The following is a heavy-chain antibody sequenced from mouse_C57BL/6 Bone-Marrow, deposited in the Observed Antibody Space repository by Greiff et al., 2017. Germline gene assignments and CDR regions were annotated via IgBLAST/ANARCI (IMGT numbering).Heavy chain of an antibody. CDR1: GFTFSSYA. D-gene: IGHD1-1*01. CDR2: ISDGGSYT. V-gene: IGHV5-4*01. CDR3: ARDGIYYYGSSYAMDY. J-gene: IGHJ4*01. Sequence: EVHLVESGGGLVKPGGSLKLSCAASGFTFSSYAMSWVRQTPEKRLEWVATISDGGSYTYYPDNVKGRFTISRDNAKNNLYLQMSHLKSEDTAMYYCARDGIYYYGSSYAMDYWGQGTSVTVSS.